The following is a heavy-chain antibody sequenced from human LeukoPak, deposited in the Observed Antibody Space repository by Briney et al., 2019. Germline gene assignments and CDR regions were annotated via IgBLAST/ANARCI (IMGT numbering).Heavy chain of an antibody. V-gene: IGHV4-31*03. D-gene: IGHD6-13*01. Sequence: SETLSLTCTVSGGSISSGGYYWSWIRQHPGKGLEWIGYIYYSGSTYYSPSLKSRVTISVDTSKNQFSLKLSSVTAADTAVYYCASGAAASWFVYWGQGTLVTVSS. J-gene: IGHJ4*02. CDR2: IYYSGST. CDR3: ASGAAASWFVY. CDR1: GGSISSGGYY.